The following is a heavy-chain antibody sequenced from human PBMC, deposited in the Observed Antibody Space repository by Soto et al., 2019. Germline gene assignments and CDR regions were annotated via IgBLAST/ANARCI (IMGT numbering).Heavy chain of an antibody. CDR1: GFTFSSYG. CDR3: AKDAGGLTGGDY. V-gene: IGHV3-30*18. J-gene: IGHJ4*02. Sequence: QVQLVESGGGVDQHGRSLRLSCAASGFTFSSYGMHWVRQAPGKGLEWVAVISYDGSNKYYADSVKGRFTISRDNSKNTLYLQMNSLRAEDTAVYYCAKDAGGLTGGDYWGQGTLVTVSS. CDR2: ISYDGSNK. D-gene: IGHD3-16*01.